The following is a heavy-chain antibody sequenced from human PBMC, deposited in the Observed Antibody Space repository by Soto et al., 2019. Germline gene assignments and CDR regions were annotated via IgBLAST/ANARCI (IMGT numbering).Heavy chain of an antibody. CDR1: GFTFSSYS. J-gene: IGHJ4*02. CDR2: ITGGSTI. D-gene: IGHD6-19*01. Sequence: LRLSCAASGFTFSSYSMNWVRQAPGKGLECVSYITGGSTIYYADSVKGRFTVSRDNAENSLYLQMNSLRDEDTAVYYCARGPNTAVAGRFDYWGQGTLVTVSS. CDR3: ARGPNTAVAGRFDY. V-gene: IGHV3-48*02.